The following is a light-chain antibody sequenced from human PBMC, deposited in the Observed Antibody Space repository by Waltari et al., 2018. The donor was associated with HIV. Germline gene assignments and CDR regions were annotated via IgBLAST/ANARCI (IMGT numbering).Light chain of an antibody. Sequence: DIVMTQSPDSLVVSLGERATINCTSSQRVLYSSNNKNYLAWYQQKPGQPPKLLIYWASTRESGVPDRFSGSGYGTDFTLTISSLQAEDVAVYYCQQYYSTPRTFGQGTKLEIK. CDR1: QRVLYSSNNKNY. J-gene: IGKJ2*01. CDR3: QQYYSTPRT. V-gene: IGKV4-1*01. CDR2: WAS.